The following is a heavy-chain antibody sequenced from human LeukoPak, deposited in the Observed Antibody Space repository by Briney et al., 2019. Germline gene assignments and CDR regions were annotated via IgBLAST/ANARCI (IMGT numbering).Heavy chain of an antibody. J-gene: IGHJ4*02. CDR3: ARISGSGSYYGPFDY. Sequence: AGSLTLSCAASGFTFSDYYMSWIRQAPGKGLEWLSYISGSSAYTNYADSVKGRFTISRDNAKNSLHLQMNSLRAEDTAVYYCARISGSGSYYGPFDYWGQGTLVTVSS. CDR1: GFTFSDYY. V-gene: IGHV3-11*03. D-gene: IGHD3-10*01. CDR2: ISGSSAYT.